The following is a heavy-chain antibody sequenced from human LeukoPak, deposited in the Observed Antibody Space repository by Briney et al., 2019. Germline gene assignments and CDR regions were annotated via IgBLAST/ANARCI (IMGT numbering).Heavy chain of an antibody. CDR3: ARALVVPAAMDY. J-gene: IGHJ4*02. CDR1: GGTFSSYA. D-gene: IGHD2-2*01. Sequence: SVKVSCKASGGTFSSYAISWVRQAPGQGLEWMGGIIAIFGTANYAQKFQGRVTITADKSTSTAYMELSSLRSEDTAVYYCARALVVPAAMDYWGQGTLVTVSS. V-gene: IGHV1-69*06. CDR2: IIAIFGTA.